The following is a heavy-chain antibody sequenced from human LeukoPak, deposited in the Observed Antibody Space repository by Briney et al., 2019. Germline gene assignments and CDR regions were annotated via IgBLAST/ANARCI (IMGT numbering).Heavy chain of an antibody. J-gene: IGHJ4*02. Sequence: GGSLRLSCAASGFTFDDYAMHWVRQAPGKGLEWVSGISWNSGSIGYADSVKGRFTISRDNSKSTLYLQMNSLRAEDTAVYYCVSGSDTSGYYFYWGQGTLVTVSS. CDR3: VSGSDTSGYYFY. CDR1: GFTFDDYA. V-gene: IGHV3-9*01. CDR2: ISWNSGSI. D-gene: IGHD3-22*01.